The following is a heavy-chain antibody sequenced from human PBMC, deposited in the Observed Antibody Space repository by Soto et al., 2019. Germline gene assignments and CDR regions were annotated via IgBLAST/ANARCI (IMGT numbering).Heavy chain of an antibody. CDR1: GFTFSSYS. Sequence: EVQLLESGGGLVQPGGSLRLSCAASGFTFSSYSMSWVRQAPGKGLEWVSGFRTGGDDGTTYYADSVKGRFTISRDNSKNTLFLQMNSLRAEDTAIYYCAKEVNSGPGSQYFDYWGQGTLVTVSS. CDR2: FRTGGDDGTT. J-gene: IGHJ4*02. CDR3: AKEVNSGPGSQYFDY. V-gene: IGHV3-23*01. D-gene: IGHD3-10*01.